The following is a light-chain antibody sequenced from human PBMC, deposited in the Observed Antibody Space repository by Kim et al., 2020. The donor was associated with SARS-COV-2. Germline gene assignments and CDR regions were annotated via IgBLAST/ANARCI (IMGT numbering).Light chain of an antibody. J-gene: IGLJ2*01. V-gene: IGLV2-14*03. Sequence: GQSITISCTGTSSDVGVYNYVSWYQQHPGKAPKLMIYDVSNRPSGVSNRFSGSKSGNTASLTISGLQAEDEADYYCSSYTSSSTVVFGGGTKVTVL. CDR2: DVS. CDR1: SSDVGVYNY. CDR3: SSYTSSSTVV.